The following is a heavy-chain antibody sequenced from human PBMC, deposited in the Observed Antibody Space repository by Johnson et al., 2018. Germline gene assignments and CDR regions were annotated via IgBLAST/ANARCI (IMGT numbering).Heavy chain of an antibody. D-gene: IGHD6-19*01. V-gene: IGHV3-48*02. CDR2: ISRSSSTI. Sequence: VQLVESGGGLVQPGGSLRLCCAASGFTFSSYSMNWVRQAPGKGLEWVSYISRSSSTIYYAASVKGRFTISRDNAKNSQYLQMNSLRDEDTAVYYCARDWAVAGPPYYYYGMDVWGQGTTVTVSS. J-gene: IGHJ6*02. CDR3: ARDWAVAGPPYYYYGMDV. CDR1: GFTFSSYS.